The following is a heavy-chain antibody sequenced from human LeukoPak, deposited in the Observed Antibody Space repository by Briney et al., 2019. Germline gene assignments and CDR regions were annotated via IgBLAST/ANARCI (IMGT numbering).Heavy chain of an antibody. J-gene: IGHJ4*02. V-gene: IGHV3-30*18. D-gene: IGHD6-13*01. Sequence: PGESLRLSCAASGFTFSSYGMHWVRQAPGKGLEWVAVISYDGSNKYYADSVKGRFTISRDNSKNTLYLQMNSLRAEDTAVYYCAKPPDSSSWYYFDYWGQGTLVTVSS. CDR2: ISYDGSNK. CDR1: GFTFSSYG. CDR3: AKPPDSSSWYYFDY.